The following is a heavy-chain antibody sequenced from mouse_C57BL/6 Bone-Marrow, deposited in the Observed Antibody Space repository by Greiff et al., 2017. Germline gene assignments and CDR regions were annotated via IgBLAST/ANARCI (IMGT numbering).Heavy chain of an antibody. J-gene: IGHJ4*01. CDR2: INPNNGGT. D-gene: IGHD3-2*02. Sequence: EVHLVESGPELVKPGASVKMSCKASGYTFTDYNMPWVKQSHGKSLEWIGYINPNNGGTSYNQKFKGKATLTVNKSSSTAYMERRSLTSEDSAVYYCARGQGAMDYWGQGTSVTVSS. CDR1: GYTFTDYN. CDR3: ARGQGAMDY. V-gene: IGHV1-22*01.